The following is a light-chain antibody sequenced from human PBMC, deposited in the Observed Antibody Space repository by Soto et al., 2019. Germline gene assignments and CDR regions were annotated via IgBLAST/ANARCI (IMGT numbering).Light chain of an antibody. CDR3: QQYGYLVT. CDR1: QSITNNY. Sequence: VLTQSPGTLSLSPGERATLSCRASQSITNNYLAWYQQKPGRAPRLLIYGASSRATGIPDRFSGSGSGTEFTLTISRLEPEYFAMYYCQQYGYLVTFGGGTKVDIK. J-gene: IGKJ4*01. V-gene: IGKV3-20*01. CDR2: GAS.